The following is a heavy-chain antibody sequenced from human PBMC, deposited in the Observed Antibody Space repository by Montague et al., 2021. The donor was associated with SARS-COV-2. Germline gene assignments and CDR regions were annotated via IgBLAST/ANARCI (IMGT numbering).Heavy chain of an antibody. CDR3: ARVRITMIVVVNALDI. J-gene: IGHJ3*02. CDR1: GGSISSGGYY. D-gene: IGHD3-22*01. V-gene: IGHV4-31*03. CDR2: IYYSGST. Sequence: TLSLTCTVSGGSISSGGYYWSWIRQHPGKGLEWIGYIYYSGSTYYNPYLKSRVTLSVDTSKNQFSLKLRSVTAADTAVYYCARVRITMIVVVNALDIGAQGPRVPVPS.